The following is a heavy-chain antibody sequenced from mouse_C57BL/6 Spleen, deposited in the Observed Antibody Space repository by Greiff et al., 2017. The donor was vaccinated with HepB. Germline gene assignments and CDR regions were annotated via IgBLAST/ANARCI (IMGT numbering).Heavy chain of an antibody. V-gene: IGHV1-69*01. CDR2: IDPSDSYT. D-gene: IGHD2-1*01. CDR1: GYTFTSYW. J-gene: IGHJ1*03. CDR3: ARCYGKGWYFDV. Sequence: VQLQQPGAELVMPGASVKLSCKASGYTFTSYWMHWVKQRPGQGLEWIGEIDPSDSYTNYNQKFKGKSTLTVDKSSSTAYMQLSSLTSEDSAVYYGARCYGKGWYFDVWGTGTTLTVSS.